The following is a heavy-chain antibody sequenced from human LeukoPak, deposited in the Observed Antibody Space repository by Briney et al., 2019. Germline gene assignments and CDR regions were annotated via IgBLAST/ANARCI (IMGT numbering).Heavy chain of an antibody. CDR3: AKDHGRDYYGSGRYDY. CDR1: GFTFSIYG. D-gene: IGHD3-10*01. V-gene: IGHV3-23*01. CDR2: MSGSGGST. J-gene: IGHJ4*02. Sequence: PGGSLRLSCAASGFTFSIYGMSWVRQAPGRGLEWVSAMSGSGGSTYYADSVKGRFTISRDNSKNTLYLQMNSLRAEDTAVYYCAKDHGRDYYGSGRYDYWGQGTLVTVSS.